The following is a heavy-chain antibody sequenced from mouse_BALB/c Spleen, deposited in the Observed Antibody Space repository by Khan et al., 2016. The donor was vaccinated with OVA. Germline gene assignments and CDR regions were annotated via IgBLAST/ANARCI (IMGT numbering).Heavy chain of an antibody. Sequence: EVQLVESGPGLVKPSQSLSLTCTVTGYSITSDYAWNWIRQFPGNKLEWMGYISYSCRTSYNPSLKSRISVTRDTSKNQFFLQLNSVTTEDTATYYCAMGRTYWGQGTLVTVSA. V-gene: IGHV3-2*02. J-gene: IGHJ3*01. CDR2: ISYSCRT. CDR1: GYSITSDYA. D-gene: IGHD4-1*01. CDR3: AMGRTY.